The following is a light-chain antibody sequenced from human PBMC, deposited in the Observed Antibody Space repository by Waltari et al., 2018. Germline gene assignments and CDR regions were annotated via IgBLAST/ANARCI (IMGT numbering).Light chain of an antibody. J-gene: IGKJ1*01. CDR2: GAS. Sequence: EIXMTQSPATXSVSPGERAXLSCRASQSVSSNLAWYQQKPGQAPRLLIYGASTRATGIPARFSGSGSGTXFTLTISXXQSEXFAXXXCQXYNNWPPWXXXXGTKVXIK. V-gene: IGKV3-15*01. CDR1: QSVSSN. CDR3: QXYNNWPPWX.